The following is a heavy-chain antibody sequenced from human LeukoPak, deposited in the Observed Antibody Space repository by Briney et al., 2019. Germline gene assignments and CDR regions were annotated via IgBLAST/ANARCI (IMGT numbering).Heavy chain of an antibody. CDR1: GLIFSSDA. V-gene: IGHV3-23*01. D-gene: IGHD5-12*01. CDR3: AKDPDIVATGEDY. Sequence: GGSRRLSCAASGLIFSSDAMRGVRQAPEGGLEWVSAISGSGGSTYYADSVKGRITTYRDNSKNTLYLQMNSLRAEDTAVYCCAKDPDIVATGEDYWGQGTMVTVSS. CDR2: ISGSGGST. J-gene: IGHJ4*02.